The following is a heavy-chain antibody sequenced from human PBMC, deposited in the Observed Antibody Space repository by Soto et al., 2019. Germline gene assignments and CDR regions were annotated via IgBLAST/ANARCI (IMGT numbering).Heavy chain of an antibody. CDR2: ISPSGGST. CDR3: ARNDAFDI. Sequence: XAVKVSCEASGYPLTSYYMHWVRQAPGQGLEWMGIISPSGGSTSYAQKFQGRVTMTRDTSTSTVYMELSSLRSEDTAVYYCARNDAFDIWGQGTMVTVSS. V-gene: IGHV1-46*01. CDR1: GYPLTSYY. J-gene: IGHJ3*02.